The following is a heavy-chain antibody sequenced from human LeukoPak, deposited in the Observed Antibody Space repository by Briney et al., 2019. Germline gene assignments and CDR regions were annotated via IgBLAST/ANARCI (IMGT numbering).Heavy chain of an antibody. Sequence: SETLSLTCTVSGGSISNYYWSWIRQPPGKGLEWIGYIYYSGNTNYNPSLKGRATISIDTSKNQFSLKLRSVPAADTAVYHCARPYGSGSFWFDAWGQGTLVTVSS. J-gene: IGHJ5*02. V-gene: IGHV4-59*08. CDR3: ARPYGSGSFWFDA. CDR2: IYYSGNT. CDR1: GGSISNYY. D-gene: IGHD3-10*01.